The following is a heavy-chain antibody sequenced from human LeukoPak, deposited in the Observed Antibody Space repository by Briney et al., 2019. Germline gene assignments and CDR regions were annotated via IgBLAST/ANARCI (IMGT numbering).Heavy chain of an antibody. D-gene: IGHD2-2*01. V-gene: IGHV3-30*18. CDR3: AKEGPGIVVVPAAMASPYYYGMDV. J-gene: IGHJ6*02. Sequence: GRSLRLSCAASGFTFSSYGMHWVRQAPGKGLEWVAVISYDGSNKYYADSVKGRFTISRDNSKNTLYLQMNSLRAEDTAVYYCAKEGPGIVVVPAAMASPYYYGMDVWGQGTTVTVSS. CDR2: ISYDGSNK. CDR1: GFTFSSYG.